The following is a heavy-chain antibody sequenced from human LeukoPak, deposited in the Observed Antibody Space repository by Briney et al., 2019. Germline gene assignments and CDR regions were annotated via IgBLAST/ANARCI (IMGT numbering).Heavy chain of an antibody. V-gene: IGHV5-51*01. CDR2: IYPGDSDT. CDR3: ARHALTVTTTNWFDP. J-gene: IGHJ5*02. D-gene: IGHD4-17*01. CDR1: GYSFTNYW. Sequence: GESLKISCKGYGYSFTNYWIGWVRQMPGKGLEWMGIIYPGDSDTRYSPSFQGQVTISADKSISTAYLQWSSLKASDTAMYYCARHALTVTTTNWFDPWGQGTLVTVSS.